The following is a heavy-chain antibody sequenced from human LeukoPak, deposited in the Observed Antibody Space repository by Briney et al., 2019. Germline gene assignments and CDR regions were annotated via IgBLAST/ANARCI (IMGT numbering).Heavy chain of an antibody. V-gene: IGHV3-30*18. J-gene: IGHJ4*02. CDR1: GFTFSSYG. CDR2: ISYDGSNK. Sequence: GGSLRLSCAASGFTFSSYGIHWVRQAPGKGLEWVAVISYDGSNKYYADSVKGRFTISRDNSKNTLYLQMNSLRAEDTAVYYCAKDRSYGFDYWGQGTLVTVSS. D-gene: IGHD5-18*01. CDR3: AKDRSYGFDY.